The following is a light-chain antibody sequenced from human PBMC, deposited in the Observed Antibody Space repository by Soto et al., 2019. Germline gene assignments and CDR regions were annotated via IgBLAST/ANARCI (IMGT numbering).Light chain of an antibody. CDR1: QSISRS. Sequence: EVVLTQSPVILSVSPGERATLSCRASQSISRSLAWYQQEPGQAPRLLISDASTRPTDIPARFSGSGSGTDFTLTISRLEPEDFAVYYCQQRSNWPLTFGQGTRLEI. V-gene: IGKV3-11*01. CDR3: QQRSNWPLT. J-gene: IGKJ5*01. CDR2: DAS.